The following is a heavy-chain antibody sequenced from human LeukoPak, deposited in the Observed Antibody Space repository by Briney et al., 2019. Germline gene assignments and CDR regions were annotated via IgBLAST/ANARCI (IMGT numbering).Heavy chain of an antibody. CDR1: GFTFSNYG. J-gene: IGHJ4*02. Sequence: GGSLRLSCAASGFTFSNYGLNWVRQAPGKGLEWVSVISGSGGSTYYADSVKGRFTISRDNSKNTLYLQMNSLRAEDTAVYYCAKEIVVTAIRSNYDYWGQGTLVTVSS. CDR3: AKEIVVTAIRSNYDY. D-gene: IGHD2-21*02. V-gene: IGHV3-23*01. CDR2: ISGSGGST.